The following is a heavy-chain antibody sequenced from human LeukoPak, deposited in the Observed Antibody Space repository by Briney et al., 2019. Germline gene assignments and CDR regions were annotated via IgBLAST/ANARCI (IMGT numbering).Heavy chain of an antibody. V-gene: IGHV3-66*02. CDR2: IYSGGST. CDR1: GFTFSSNY. D-gene: IGHD5-12*01. J-gene: IGHJ4*02. Sequence: GGSLRLSCAASGFTFSSNYMSWVRQAPGKGLEWVSAIYSGGSTYYADSVKGRFTITRDNSKNTLYLKMNIRRAEDTAVYYCATRRGGYDNYFDYWGQGTLVIVSS. CDR3: ATRRGGYDNYFDY.